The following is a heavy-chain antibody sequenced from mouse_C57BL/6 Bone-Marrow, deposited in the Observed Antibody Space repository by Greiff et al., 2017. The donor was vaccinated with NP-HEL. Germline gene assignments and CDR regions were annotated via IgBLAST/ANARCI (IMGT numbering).Heavy chain of an antibody. CDR3: TTPPNYYGISSWAMDY. D-gene: IGHD1-1*01. CDR2: IDPENGDT. Sequence: DVQLQESGAELVRPGASVKLSCTASGFNIKDDYMHWVKQRPEQGLEWIGWIDPENGDTEYDSKFKGKATITADTSSNTAYLQLSSLTSEDTAVYYCTTPPNYYGISSWAMDYWGQGTAVTVSS. J-gene: IGHJ4*01. CDR1: GFNIKDDY. V-gene: IGHV14-4*01.